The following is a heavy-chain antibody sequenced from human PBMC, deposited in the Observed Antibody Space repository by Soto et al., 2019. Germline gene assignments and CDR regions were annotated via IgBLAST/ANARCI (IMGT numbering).Heavy chain of an antibody. CDR1: GGTFSSYT. D-gene: IGHD6-19*01. CDR2: IIPILGIA. V-gene: IGHV1-69*02. J-gene: IGHJ4*02. Sequence: QVQLVQSGAEVKKPGSSVKVSCKASGGTFSSYTISWVRQAPGQGLEWMGRIIPILGIANYAQKFQSRVTINADNSPSTGYVELSGLRSEEPAVYYCARGAVGGALDYWGQGTLVTVS. CDR3: ARGAVGGALDY.